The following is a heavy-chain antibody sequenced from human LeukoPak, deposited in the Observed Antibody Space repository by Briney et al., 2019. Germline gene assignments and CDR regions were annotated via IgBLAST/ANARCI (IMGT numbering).Heavy chain of an antibody. CDR3: ARVSDYGDYCDY. Sequence: SETLSLTCTVSGGSISSYYWSWIRQPPGKGLEWIGYIYYSGSTNYNPSLKSRVTISVDTSKNQFSLKLSSVTAADTAVYYCARVSDYGDYCDYWGQGTLVTVSS. D-gene: IGHD4-17*01. J-gene: IGHJ4*02. CDR2: IYYSGST. CDR1: GGSISSYY. V-gene: IGHV4-59*01.